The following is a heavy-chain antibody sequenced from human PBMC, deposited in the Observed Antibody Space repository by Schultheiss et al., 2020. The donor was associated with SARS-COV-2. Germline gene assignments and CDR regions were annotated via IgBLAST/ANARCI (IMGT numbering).Heavy chain of an antibody. Sequence: GGSLRLSCKGSGYSFTRNWIGWVRQMPGKGLEWMGIIYPGDSDTRYSPSFQGQVTISADKSISTAYLQWTSLKASDTAMYFCARGTYFGSSGFYPNHFDYWGQGTLVTVSS. CDR1: GYSFTRNW. CDR3: ARGTYFGSSGFYPNHFDY. V-gene: IGHV5-51*01. CDR2: IYPGDSDT. D-gene: IGHD3-22*01. J-gene: IGHJ4*02.